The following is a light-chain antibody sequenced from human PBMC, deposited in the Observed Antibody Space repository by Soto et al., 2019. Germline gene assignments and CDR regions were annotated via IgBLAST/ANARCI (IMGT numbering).Light chain of an antibody. CDR1: QSLVHSDGIAY. J-gene: IGKJ5*01. V-gene: IGKV2-30*02. Sequence: EVVMTQSPLSLPVTLGQPAYLSCRANQSLVHSDGIAYFSWFQQRPGRSPRRLIYKVSNRDSGVPARFSGSGSGTDFALKISRVEAEDVGVYYCMQGTHWPITFGQGTRLDIK. CDR2: KVS. CDR3: MQGTHWPIT.